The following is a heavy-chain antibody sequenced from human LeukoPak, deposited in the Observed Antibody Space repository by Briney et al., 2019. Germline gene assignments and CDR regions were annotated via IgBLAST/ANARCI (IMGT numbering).Heavy chain of an antibody. J-gene: IGHJ4*02. CDR3: ARARPGAYCGTTSCFSDY. V-gene: IGHV1-18*01. D-gene: IGHD2-2*01. Sequence: ASVKVSCKASGYIFTSYGISWVRQGPGQGREWVGWISAYNDNTKFAPNLQDRVTMTTDTSTATAYMELRSLRLNDTAVYFCARARPGAYCGTTSCFSDYWGQGTLVTVSS. CDR1: GYIFTSYG. CDR2: ISAYNDNT.